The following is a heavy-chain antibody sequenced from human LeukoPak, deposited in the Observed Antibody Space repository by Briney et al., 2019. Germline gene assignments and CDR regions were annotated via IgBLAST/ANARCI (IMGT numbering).Heavy chain of an antibody. J-gene: IGHJ4*02. CDR3: ARDQEVAATTIPAY. CDR1: GGTFSSYA. D-gene: IGHD1-26*01. CDR2: IIPILGIA. Sequence: SVKVSCKASGGTFSSYAISWVRQAPGQGLEWMGRIIPILGIANYAQKFQGRVTITADKSTSTAYMELSSLRSEDTATYYCARDQEVAATTIPAYWGQGTLVTASS. V-gene: IGHV1-69*04.